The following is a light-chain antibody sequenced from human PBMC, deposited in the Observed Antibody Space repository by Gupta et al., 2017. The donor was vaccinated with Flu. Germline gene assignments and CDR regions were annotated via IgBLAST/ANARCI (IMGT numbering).Light chain of an antibody. Sequence: DIVMTQSPLSLPVTPGEPASISCRSSQSLLHSNGYTYLDWSLQTPGQSPQLLIYLGSNRASGVPDRLRGRGSGPEFTLKISRVEAEGVRVYSGMQALQKPRTCGQGTKVEIK. CDR2: LGS. CDR1: QSLLHSNGYTY. CDR3: MQALQKPRT. V-gene: IGKV2-28*01. J-gene: IGKJ1*01.